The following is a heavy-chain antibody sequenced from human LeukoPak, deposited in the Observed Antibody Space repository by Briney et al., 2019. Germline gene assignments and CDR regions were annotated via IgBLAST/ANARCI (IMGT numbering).Heavy chain of an antibody. J-gene: IGHJ4*02. V-gene: IGHV4-38-2*02. CDR3: ARPVNCSSTSCHYYFDY. CDR1: GYSISSGYY. Sequence: SETLSLTCTVSGYSISSGYYWGWIRQPPGKGLEWIGSIYHSGSTYYNPSLKSRVTISVDTSKNQFSLKLSSVTAADTAVYYCARPVNCSSTSCHYYFDYWGQGTLVTVSS. CDR2: IYHSGST. D-gene: IGHD2-2*01.